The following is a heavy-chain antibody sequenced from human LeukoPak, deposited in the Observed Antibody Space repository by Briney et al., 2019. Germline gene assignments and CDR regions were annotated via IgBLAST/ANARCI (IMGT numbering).Heavy chain of an antibody. CDR1: GYTFTSYY. Sequence: GASVKVSCKASGYTFTSYYMRWARQAPGQGLEWMGIINPSGGSTSYAQKFQGRVTMTRDTSTSTVYMELSSLRSEDTAVYYCARDRFWSAPYMGSGYEALDIWGQGTMVTVSS. D-gene: IGHD3-3*01. J-gene: IGHJ3*02. V-gene: IGHV1-46*01. CDR2: INPSGGST. CDR3: ARDRFWSAPYMGSGYEALDI.